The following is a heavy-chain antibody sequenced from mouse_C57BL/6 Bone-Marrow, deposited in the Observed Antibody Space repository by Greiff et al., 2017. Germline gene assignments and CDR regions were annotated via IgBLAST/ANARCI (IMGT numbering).Heavy chain of an antibody. J-gene: IGHJ2*01. D-gene: IGHD2-3*01. Sequence: EVKLVESGEGLVKPGGSLKLSCAASGFTFSSSAMSWVRQTPGKRLEWVAYISSGGDYIYYADTVQGRFTISRDTARNTLYLQMSSLKSEDTAMYYCTREGGGYYVRYFDYWGQGTTLTVSS. CDR2: ISSGGDYI. CDR1: GFTFSSSA. V-gene: IGHV5-9-1*02. CDR3: TREGGGYYVRYFDY.